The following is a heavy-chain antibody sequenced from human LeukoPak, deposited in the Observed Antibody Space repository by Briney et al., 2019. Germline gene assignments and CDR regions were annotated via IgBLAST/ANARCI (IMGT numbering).Heavy chain of an antibody. Sequence: SQTLSLTCTVSGGPISSGSYYWSWIRQPAGKGLEWIGRIYTSGSTNYNPSLKSRVTISVDTSKNQFSLKLSSVTAADTAVYYCARLEYYFDYWGQGTLVTVSS. CDR3: ARLEYYFDY. D-gene: IGHD3-3*01. J-gene: IGHJ4*02. CDR2: IYTSGST. CDR1: GGPISSGSYY. V-gene: IGHV4-61*02.